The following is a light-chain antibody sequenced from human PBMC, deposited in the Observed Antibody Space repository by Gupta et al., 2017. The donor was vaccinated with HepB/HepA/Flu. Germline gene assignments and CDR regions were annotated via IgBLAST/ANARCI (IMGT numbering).Light chain of an antibody. CDR3: VIWHSSAWV. CDR1: SGINVGMYR. V-gene: IGLV5-45*02. J-gene: IGLJ3*02. CDR2: YRSDSDK. Sequence: QAVLTQPSSLSASPGASASLTCTLRSGINVGMYRIYWYQQKPGSPPQYLLRYRSDSDKQQGSGVPSRFSGSKDASANAGILLISGLQSEDEADYYCVIWHSSAWVFGGGTKLTVL.